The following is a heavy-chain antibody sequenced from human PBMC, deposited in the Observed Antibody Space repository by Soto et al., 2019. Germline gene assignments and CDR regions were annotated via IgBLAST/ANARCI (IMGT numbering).Heavy chain of an antibody. Sequence: SGPTLVNPTQTLTLTCTFSGFSLSTSGMCVSWIRQPPGKALEWLALIDWDDDKYYSTSLKTRLTISKDTSKNQVVLTMTNMDPVDTATYYCARGTAAIPPYYYHGMDVWGQGTTVTVSS. D-gene: IGHD2-2*01. CDR1: GFSLSTSGMC. CDR3: ARGTAAIPPYYYHGMDV. CDR2: IDWDDDK. J-gene: IGHJ6*02. V-gene: IGHV2-70*01.